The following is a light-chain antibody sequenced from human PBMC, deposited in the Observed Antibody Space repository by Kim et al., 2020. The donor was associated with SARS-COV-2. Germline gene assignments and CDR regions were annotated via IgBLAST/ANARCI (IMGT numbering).Light chain of an antibody. CDR2: DAT. CDR3: QQYTSWPWT. Sequence: VARGERATLSGRTMSSGSTLLAWYQQRPGQAPRLLIYDATTRATGIPARFSGSGSGTEFTLTISGLESEDFAMYYCQQYTSWPWTFGQGTKVDIK. CDR1: SSGSTL. V-gene: IGKV3-15*01. J-gene: IGKJ1*01.